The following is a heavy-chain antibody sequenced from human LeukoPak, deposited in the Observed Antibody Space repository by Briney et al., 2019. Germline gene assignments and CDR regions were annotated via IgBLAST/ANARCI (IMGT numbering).Heavy chain of an antibody. V-gene: IGHV3-23*01. Sequence: GGSLRLSCAASGFTFSSYAMSWVRQAPGKGLEWVSAISGSGGSTYYADSVKGRFAISRDNSKNTLYLQMNSLRAEDTAVYYCXXXXXXXENAFDIWGQGTMXT. CDR1: GFTFSSYA. CDR2: ISGSGGST. J-gene: IGHJ3*02. CDR3: XXXXXXXENAFDI.